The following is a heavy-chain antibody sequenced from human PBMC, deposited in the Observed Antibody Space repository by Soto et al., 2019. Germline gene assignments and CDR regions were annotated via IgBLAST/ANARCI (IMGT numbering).Heavy chain of an antibody. D-gene: IGHD5-12*01. Sequence: SQTLSLTCPVSTGSISSYYWRRIRNPPVKVLGWVGYICYSGSTNYSPSVKGRVTLSIDTPKNQFSLRVNSVTAADTAVYYCARHADVATNMDLAYFKTWGEGTLVTVSS. CDR1: TGSISSYY. J-gene: IGHJ4*02. V-gene: IGHV4-59*08. CDR2: ICYSGST. CDR3: ARHADVATNMDLAYFKT.